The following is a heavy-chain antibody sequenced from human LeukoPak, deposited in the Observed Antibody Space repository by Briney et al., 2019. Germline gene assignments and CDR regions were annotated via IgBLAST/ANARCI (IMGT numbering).Heavy chain of an antibody. D-gene: IGHD3-22*01. CDR2: IYSGGST. CDR1: GFTVSSNY. V-gene: IGHV3-53*04. J-gene: IGHJ5*02. Sequence: GGSLRLSCAASGFTVSSNYMSWVRQAPGKGLEWVSVIYSGGSTYYADSVKGRFTISRHNSKNTLYLQMNSLRAEDTAVYYCARDISYYYDSSGYEEVYNWFDPWGQGTLVTVSS. CDR3: ARDISYYYDSSGYEEVYNWFDP.